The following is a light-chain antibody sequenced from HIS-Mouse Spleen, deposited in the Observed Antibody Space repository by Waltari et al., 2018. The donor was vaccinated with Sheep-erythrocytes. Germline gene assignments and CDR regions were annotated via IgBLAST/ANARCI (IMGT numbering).Light chain of an antibody. Sequence: SYELTRPPSVSVSPGQTASITCSGDKLGDKSACWYQQKTGQSPVLVIYQDSKRPSGIPERFSGSNSGNTATLTISGTQAMDEADYYCQAWDSSTYVFGTGTKVTVL. CDR2: QDS. CDR1: KLGDKS. J-gene: IGLJ1*01. CDR3: QAWDSSTYV. V-gene: IGLV3-1*01.